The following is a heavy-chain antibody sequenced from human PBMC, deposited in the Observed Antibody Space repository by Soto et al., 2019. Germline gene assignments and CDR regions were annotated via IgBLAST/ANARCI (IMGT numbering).Heavy chain of an antibody. CDR1: GGSFSGYY. CDR2: INHSGST. CDR3: ARARYDFWRGYYYYYGMDV. V-gene: IGHV4-34*01. D-gene: IGHD3-3*01. J-gene: IGHJ6*02. Sequence: SETLSLTCAVYGGSFSGYYWSWIRQPPGKGLEWIGEINHSGSTNYNPSLKSRVTISVDTSKNQFSLKLSSVTAADTAVYYCARARYDFWRGYYYYYGMDVWGQGTTVT.